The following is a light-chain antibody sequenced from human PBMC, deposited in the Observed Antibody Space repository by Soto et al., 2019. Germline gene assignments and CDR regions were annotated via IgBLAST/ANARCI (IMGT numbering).Light chain of an antibody. V-gene: IGKV3-20*01. CDR1: QTVSSY. CDR3: QQYGTAPIT. J-gene: IGKJ5*01. Sequence: ENVLTQSPGTLSLSPGERATLSCRASQTVSSYLTWYQQRPGQAPRLLISGASSRATGIPYRFSGSGSGTDFTLTISRLEPEDFALYYCQQYGTAPITFGQGTRLEIK. CDR2: GAS.